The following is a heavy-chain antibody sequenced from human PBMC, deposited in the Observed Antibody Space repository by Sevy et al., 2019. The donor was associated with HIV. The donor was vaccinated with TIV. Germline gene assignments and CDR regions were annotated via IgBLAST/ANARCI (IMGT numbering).Heavy chain of an antibody. V-gene: IGHV3-48*01. Sequence: GGSLRLSCAASGFTFSNYNMNWVRQAPGKGLEWVSYISSSSSTIYYADSVKGRFTISRDNAKNSLYLQMNSLRAEDTAVYYCARGDSTYSYNWFDPWGQGTLVTVSS. J-gene: IGHJ5*02. D-gene: IGHD3-16*01. CDR3: ARGDSTYSYNWFDP. CDR2: ISSSSSTI. CDR1: GFTFSNYN.